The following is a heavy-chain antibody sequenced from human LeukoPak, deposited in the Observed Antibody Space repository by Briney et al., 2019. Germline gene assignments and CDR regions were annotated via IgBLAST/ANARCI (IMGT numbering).Heavy chain of an antibody. CDR2: IYYTGST. Sequence: PSETLSLTCTVSGGSINNYYWSWIRQPPGKGLEWIGYIYYTGSTNYNPSLKSRVTISVDTSKNQFSLKVKYMTAADTAVYYCARHLPSGTYPLDYWGQGTLVTVSS. CDR3: ARHLPSGTYPLDY. V-gene: IGHV4-59*08. J-gene: IGHJ4*02. D-gene: IGHD3-10*01. CDR1: GGSINNYY.